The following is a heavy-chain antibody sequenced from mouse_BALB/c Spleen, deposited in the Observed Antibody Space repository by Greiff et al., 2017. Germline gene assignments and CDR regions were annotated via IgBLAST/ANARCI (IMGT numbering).Heavy chain of an antibody. CDR1: GYTFTSYW. J-gene: IGHJ4*01. V-gene: IGHV1-7*01. D-gene: IGHD1-2*01. Sequence: VQLQQSGAELAKPGASVKMSCKASGYTFTSYWMHWVKQRPGQGLEWIGYINPSSGYSEYNQKFKDKATLTADKSSSTAYMQLSSLTSEDSAVYYCARGSLLRLRYYAMDYWGQGTSVTVSS. CDR3: ARGSLLRLRYYAMDY. CDR2: INPSSGYS.